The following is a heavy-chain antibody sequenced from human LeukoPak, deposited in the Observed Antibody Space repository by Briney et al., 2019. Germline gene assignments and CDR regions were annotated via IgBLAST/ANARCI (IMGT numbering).Heavy chain of an antibody. V-gene: IGHV4-34*01. CDR1: GGSFSGYY. J-gene: IGHJ4*02. CDR3: ASIAARGSPDY. CDR2: INHSGST. D-gene: IGHD6-6*01. Sequence: PSETLSLTCAVYGGSFSGYYWSWIRQPPGKGLGWIGEINHSGSTNYNPSLKSRVTISVDTSKNQFSLKLSSVTAADTAVYYCASIAARGSPDYWGQGTLVTVSS.